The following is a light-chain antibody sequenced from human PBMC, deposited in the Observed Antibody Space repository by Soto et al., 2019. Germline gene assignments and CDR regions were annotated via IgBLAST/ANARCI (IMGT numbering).Light chain of an antibody. CDR2: DVS. CDR1: SSDVGAYNS. V-gene: IGLV2-14*03. Sequence: QSALNQPASLSGSPGQSLAISCTGNSSDVGAYNSVSWYQQHPGRAPKLMIHDVSNRPSGVSNCFSGFKSGNTASLIISGLQAEDEADYYCSSYTSSSTYVFGTGTKVTVL. J-gene: IGLJ1*01. CDR3: SSYTSSSTYV.